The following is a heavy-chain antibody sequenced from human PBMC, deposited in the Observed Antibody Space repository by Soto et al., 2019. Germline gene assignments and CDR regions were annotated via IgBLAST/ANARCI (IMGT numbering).Heavy chain of an antibody. CDR3: ACRDGNTGIDY. V-gene: IGHV5-51*01. D-gene: IGHD2-8*02. CDR2: ISPGDSRT. Sequence: PGESLKISCKGSGYTFTSYWIGWVRQMPGKGLEWMGIISPGDSRTKYSPSFQGQVTLSADKSLNTAYLQWSSLEASDTASYYCACRDGNTGIDYWGQGTLVTVS. J-gene: IGHJ4*02. CDR1: GYTFTSYW.